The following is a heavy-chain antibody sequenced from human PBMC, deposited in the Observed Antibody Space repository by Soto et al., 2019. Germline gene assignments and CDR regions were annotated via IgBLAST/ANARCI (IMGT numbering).Heavy chain of an antibody. CDR2: INHSGST. V-gene: IGHV4-34*01. CDR1: GGSFSGYY. J-gene: IGHJ4*02. D-gene: IGHD3-3*01. CDR3: ARDLEWLLTFDY. Sequence: SETLSLTCAVYGGSFSGYYWSWIRQPPGKGLEWIGEINHSGSTNYNPSLKSRVTISVDTSKNQFSLKLSSVTAADTAVYYWARDLEWLLTFDYWGQGTLVTVSS.